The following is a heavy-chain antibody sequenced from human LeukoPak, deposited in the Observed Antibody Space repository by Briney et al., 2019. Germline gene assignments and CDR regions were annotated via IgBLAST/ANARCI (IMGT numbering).Heavy chain of an antibody. V-gene: IGHV3-15*01. J-gene: IGHJ3*02. Sequence: GGSLRLSCAASGSTFSNAWMSWVRQAPGKGLEWVGRIKSKTDGGTTDYAAPVKGRFTISRDDSKNTLYLQMNSLKTEDTAVYYCTTVIVVVPAAISDAFDIWGQGTMVTVSS. D-gene: IGHD2-2*01. CDR2: IKSKTDGGTT. CDR1: GSTFSNAW. CDR3: TTVIVVVPAAISDAFDI.